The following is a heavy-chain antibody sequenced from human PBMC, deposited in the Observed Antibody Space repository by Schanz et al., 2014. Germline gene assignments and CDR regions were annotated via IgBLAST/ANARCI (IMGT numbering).Heavy chain of an antibody. CDR1: GFTFSNYG. V-gene: IGHV3-30*03. D-gene: IGHD5-12*01. CDR2: ISYDGSDK. CDR3: ARVDSGYESHLYYYYDYMDV. Sequence: QVQLVESGGGVVQPGRSLRLSCAASGFTFSNYGLVWVRQAPGKGLEWLAVISYDGSDKFHADSVKGRFTISRDNSKNSLNLQMNSLRAEDTAVYYCARVDSGYESHLYYYYDYMDVWGKGTTVTVAS. J-gene: IGHJ6*03.